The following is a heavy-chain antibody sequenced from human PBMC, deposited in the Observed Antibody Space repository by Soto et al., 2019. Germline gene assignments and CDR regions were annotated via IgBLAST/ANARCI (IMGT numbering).Heavy chain of an antibody. D-gene: IGHD6-13*01. CDR1: GGSISSYY. CDR2: IYYSGST. Sequence: PSETLSLTCTVSGGSISSYYWSWIRQPPGKGLEWIGYIYYSGSTNYNPSLKSRVTISVDTSKNQFSLKLSSVTAADTAVYYCARDIAAGTENWFDPWGQGTLVTVSS. CDR3: ARDIAAGTENWFDP. J-gene: IGHJ5*02. V-gene: IGHV4-59*01.